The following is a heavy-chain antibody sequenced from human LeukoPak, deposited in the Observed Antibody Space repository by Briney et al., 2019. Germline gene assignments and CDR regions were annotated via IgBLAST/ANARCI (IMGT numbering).Heavy chain of an antibody. CDR1: GDSVSSNSAA. CDR2: TYYRSKWYN. J-gene: IGHJ4*02. V-gene: IGHV6-1*01. Sequence: SQTLSLTCAISGDSVSSNSAAWNWIRQSPSRGLEWLGRTYYRSKWYNDYAVSVKSRITINPDTSKNQFSLQLNSVTPEDTAVYYCAREGLCSSGWDPFDDGGFDYWGQGTLVTVSS. CDR3: AREGLCSSGWDPFDDGGFDY. D-gene: IGHD6-19*01.